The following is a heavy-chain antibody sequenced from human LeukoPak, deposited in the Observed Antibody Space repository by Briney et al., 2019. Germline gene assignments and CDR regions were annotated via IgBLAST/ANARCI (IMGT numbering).Heavy chain of an antibody. V-gene: IGHV5-10-1*01. Sequence: GESLKISCRGSGYIFTTYWITLVRQMPGKGREWMGRIDPSDSYTNYSPSFQGHVTISADKSIITAYLQWSSLKASDTAMYYCARSRGSCWYDYWGQGTLVAVSS. D-gene: IGHD6-19*01. CDR3: ARSRGSCWYDY. J-gene: IGHJ4*02. CDR2: IDPSDSYT. CDR1: GYIFTTYW.